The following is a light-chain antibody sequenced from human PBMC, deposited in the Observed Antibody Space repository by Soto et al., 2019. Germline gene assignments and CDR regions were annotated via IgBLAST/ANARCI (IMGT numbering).Light chain of an antibody. V-gene: IGKV1-5*01. CDR2: DAS. Sequence: DIPMTQSPSSLSASVGDRVTITFRASQDISSWLAWYQQKAGKAPKLLIYDASTLESGVPSRFSGTGSGTEFTFSITSLQPEDFGTYYCQQCYMGWTFGQGTKVDIK. CDR1: QDISSW. J-gene: IGKJ1*01. CDR3: QQCYMGWT.